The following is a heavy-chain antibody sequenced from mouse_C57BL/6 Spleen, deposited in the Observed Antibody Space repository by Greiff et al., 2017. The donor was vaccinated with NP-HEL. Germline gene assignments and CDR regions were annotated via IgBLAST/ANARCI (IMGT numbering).Heavy chain of an antibody. CDR2: INPNNGGT. J-gene: IGHJ1*03. CDR1: GYTFTDYN. D-gene: IGHD1-1*01. Sequence: EVQLQQSGPELVKPGASVKIPCKASGYTFTDYNMDWVKQSHGKSLEWIGDINPNNGGTIYNQKFKGKATLTVDKSSSTAYMELRSLTSEDTAVYYCARSDYGGSSPVWYFDVWGTGTTVTVSS. CDR3: ARSDYGGSSPVWYFDV. V-gene: IGHV1-18*01.